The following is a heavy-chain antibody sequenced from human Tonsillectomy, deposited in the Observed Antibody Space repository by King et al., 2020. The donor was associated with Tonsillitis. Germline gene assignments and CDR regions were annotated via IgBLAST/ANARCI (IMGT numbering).Heavy chain of an antibody. D-gene: IGHD3-9*01. V-gene: IGHV1-46*01. Sequence: VQLVESGAEVKKPRASVKVSCKASGYTFTRYDMHWVRQAPGQGLEWMGIINPSGGSTRHAQKFQGRVTMTRDTSTSTVYMELSSLRSDDTAVYYCARIDRSDWYGTYYYSGVDVWGQGTTVTVSS. CDR1: GYTFTRYD. J-gene: IGHJ6*02. CDR2: INPSGGST. CDR3: ARIDRSDWYGTYYYSGVDV.